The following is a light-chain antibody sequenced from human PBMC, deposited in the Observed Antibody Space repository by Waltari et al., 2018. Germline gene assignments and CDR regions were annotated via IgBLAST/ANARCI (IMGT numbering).Light chain of an antibody. CDR2: GAS. J-gene: IGKJ4*01. Sequence: CRASRTINTNFLVWYQQKPGQAPRLIIHGASSRATGFPDRFSGSGSGTDFTLTISSLKPEDSAVYYCQQYDGSVLTFGGGTKVEI. CDR3: QQYDGSVLT. CDR1: RTINTNF. V-gene: IGKV3-20*01.